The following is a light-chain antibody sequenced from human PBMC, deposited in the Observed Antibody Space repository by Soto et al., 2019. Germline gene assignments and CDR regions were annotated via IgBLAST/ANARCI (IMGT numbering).Light chain of an antibody. CDR1: QSVSNY. CDR2: DAS. V-gene: IGKV3-11*01. Sequence: EIVLTQSPATLSLSPGERATLSCRASQSVSNYLAWYQHKPGQAPRLLIYDASSRATGIPAGFSGSGSGTDFTLTISSLESEDSAVYYCQQRSDWPSISFGQGTRLEIK. J-gene: IGKJ5*01. CDR3: QQRSDWPSIS.